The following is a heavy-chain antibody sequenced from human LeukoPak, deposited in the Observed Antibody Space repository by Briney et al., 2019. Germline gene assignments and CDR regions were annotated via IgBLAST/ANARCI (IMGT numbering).Heavy chain of an antibody. J-gene: IGHJ4*02. CDR1: GGSISSGSYY. Sequence: SETLSLTCTVSGGSISSGSYYWSWIRQPAGKGLEWIGRIYTSGSTNYNPSLKSRVTISVDTSKNQFSLKLSSVTAADTAVYYCAREAVADHHFDYWGQGTLVTVSS. D-gene: IGHD6-19*01. V-gene: IGHV4-61*02. CDR2: IYTSGST. CDR3: AREAVADHHFDY.